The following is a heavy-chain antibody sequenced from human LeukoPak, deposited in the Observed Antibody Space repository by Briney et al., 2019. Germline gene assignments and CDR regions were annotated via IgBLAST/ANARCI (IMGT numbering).Heavy chain of an antibody. V-gene: IGHV4-31*03. J-gene: IGHJ6*02. D-gene: IGHD6-19*01. CDR3: ARVTSYSSGWLGGYYYYGMDV. CDR2: IYYSGST. CDR1: GGSISSGGYY. Sequence: PSQTLSLTCTVSGGSISSGGYYWSWIRQHPGKGLEWIGYIYYSGSTNYNPSLKSRVTISVDTSKNQFSLKLSSVTAADTAVYYCARVTSYSSGWLGGYYYYGMDVWGQGTTVTVSS.